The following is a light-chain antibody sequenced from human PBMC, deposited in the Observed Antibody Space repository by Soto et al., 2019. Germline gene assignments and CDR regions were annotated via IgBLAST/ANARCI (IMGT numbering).Light chain of an antibody. CDR3: QQYGSSRIT. V-gene: IGKV3-20*01. J-gene: IGKJ1*01. CDR1: QSVSSSY. Sequence: EIFLTQSPDTLSLSPGERATLSCRASQSVSSSYLAWYQQKPGQAPRLLIYGASSRATGIPDRFSGSGSGTDFTLTISRLEPEDFAVYYCQQYGSSRITFGQGTKVDI. CDR2: GAS.